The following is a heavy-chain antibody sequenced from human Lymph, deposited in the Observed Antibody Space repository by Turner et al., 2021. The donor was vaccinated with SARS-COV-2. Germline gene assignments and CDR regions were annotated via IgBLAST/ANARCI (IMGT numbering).Heavy chain of an antibody. V-gene: IGHV3-9*01. D-gene: IGHD1-26*01. CDR1: GFTFDDYA. Sequence: EVQLVESVGGLVQPGSSLRLSCAASGFTFDDYAMHWGRQAPGKGLEWVSGINWSGGSIAYADSVKGRFTISRDNPKNSLYLQMNSLRAEDTAFYYCAKDLAGTYYSAFDYWGQGTLVTVSS. J-gene: IGHJ4*02. CDR3: AKDLAGTYYSAFDY. CDR2: INWSGGSI.